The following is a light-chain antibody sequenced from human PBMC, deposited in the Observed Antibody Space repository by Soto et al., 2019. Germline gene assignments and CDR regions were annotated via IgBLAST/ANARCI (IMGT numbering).Light chain of an antibody. V-gene: IGKV1-5*03. CDR2: KAS. J-gene: IGKJ1*01. CDR3: QQYNSYSGT. CDR1: QSISSR. Sequence: DIPMTQSPSTLSASVGDRVTITCRASQSISSRLAWYKQKPGKAPKLLSYKASSLESGVPSRFSSSGSGTEFTLTISSLQPHDFATYYCQQYNSYSGTLGQGTKVEIK.